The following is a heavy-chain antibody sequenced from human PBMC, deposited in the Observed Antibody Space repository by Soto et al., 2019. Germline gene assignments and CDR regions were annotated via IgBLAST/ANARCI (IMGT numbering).Heavy chain of an antibody. CDR3: AHALALGYSSGWYLDY. D-gene: IGHD6-19*01. V-gene: IGHV2-5*02. CDR2: IYWDDDK. Sequence: QITLKESGPTLVKPTQTLTLTCTFSGFSLSTSGVGVGWIRQPPGKALEWLALIYWDDDKRYSPSLKSRLTIPKDPPKNQVVLTMPNMDPVDTATYYCAHALALGYSSGWYLDYWGQGTLVTVSS. J-gene: IGHJ4*02. CDR1: GFSLSTSGVG.